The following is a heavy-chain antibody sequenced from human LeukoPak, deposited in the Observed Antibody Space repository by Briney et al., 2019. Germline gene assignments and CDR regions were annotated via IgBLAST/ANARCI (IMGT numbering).Heavy chain of an antibody. CDR3: ARDRMTTADY. CDR1: GFTFSTYD. D-gene: IGHD4-11*01. CDR2: ISGSGGST. J-gene: IGHJ4*02. Sequence: GGSLRLSCIVSGFTFSTYDMHWVRQAPGKGLEWVSAISGSGGSTYYADSVKGRFTISRDNAKNSLYLQMNSLRAEDTTVYYCARDRMTTADYWGQGTLVTVSS. V-gene: IGHV3-21*01.